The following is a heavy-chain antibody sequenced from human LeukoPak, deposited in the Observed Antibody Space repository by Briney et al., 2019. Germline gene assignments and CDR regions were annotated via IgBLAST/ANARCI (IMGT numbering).Heavy chain of an antibody. J-gene: IGHJ6*03. CDR3: ARDLRYSSGWHYYYYMDV. CDR1: GGTFSSYA. D-gene: IGHD6-19*01. V-gene: IGHV1-69*05. Sequence: SVKVSCKASGGTFSSYAISWVRQAPGQGLEWMGRIIPIFGTANYAQKFQGRVTITTDESTSTAYMELSSLRSEDTAVYYCARDLRYSSGWHYYYYMDVWGKGTTVTVPS. CDR2: IIPIFGTA.